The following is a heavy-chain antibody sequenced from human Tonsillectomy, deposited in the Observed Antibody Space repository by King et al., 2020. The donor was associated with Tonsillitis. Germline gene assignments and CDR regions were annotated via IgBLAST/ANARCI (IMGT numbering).Heavy chain of an antibody. CDR1: GLTFSTYM. V-gene: IGHV3-21*01. CDR2: ITSASTYI. CDR3: ARDFCSRSTCYKEELGL. J-gene: IGHJ4*02. D-gene: IGHD2-2*02. Sequence: VQLVESGGGLVKPGGSLRLSCEVSGLTFSTYMMNWVRQAPGKGLEWVASITSASTYIYYADSVKSRFIISRDNAKNSLFLQMTSLRAGDTAVYYCARDFCSRSTCYKEELGLWGQGTLVTVSS.